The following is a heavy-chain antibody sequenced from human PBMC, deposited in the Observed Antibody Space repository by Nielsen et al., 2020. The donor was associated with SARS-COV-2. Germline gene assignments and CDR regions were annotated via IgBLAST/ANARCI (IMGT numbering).Heavy chain of an antibody. J-gene: IGHJ3*02. CDR1: GFTFDDYA. D-gene: IGHD4-17*01. V-gene: IGHV3-9*01. CDR3: AKDIGTTVTTRGNAFDI. Sequence: GGSLRLSCAASGFTFDDYAMHWVRQAPGKGLEWVSGISWNSGSIGYADSVKGRFTISRDNAKNSLYLQMNSLRPQDTALYYCAKDIGTTVTTRGNAFDIWGQGTMVTVSS. CDR2: ISWNSGSI.